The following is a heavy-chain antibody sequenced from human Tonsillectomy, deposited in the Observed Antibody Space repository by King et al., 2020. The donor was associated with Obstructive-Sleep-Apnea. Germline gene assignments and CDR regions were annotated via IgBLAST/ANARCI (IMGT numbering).Heavy chain of an antibody. CDR2: ISYDGSKK. Sequence: HVQLVESGGGAVQPGGSLRLSCAASGFTFSSYGMDWVRQAPGKGLEWVAFISYDGSKKYYADSVKGRFSISRDNSKNTLYLQMKTLRGDDTAFYYCAKDGESLREGYYGSGSFYNAVGYIDYWGQGTLVTVSS. J-gene: IGHJ4*02. CDR1: GFTFSSYG. D-gene: IGHD3-10*01. CDR3: AKDGESLREGYYGSGSFYNAVGYIDY. V-gene: IGHV3-30*02.